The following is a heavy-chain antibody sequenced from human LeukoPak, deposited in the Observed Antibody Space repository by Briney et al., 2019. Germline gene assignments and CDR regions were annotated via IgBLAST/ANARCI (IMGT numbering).Heavy chain of an antibody. Sequence: SETLSLTCAVYGGSFSGYYWSWIRQPPGKGLEWIGEINHSGSTNYNPSLKSRVTISVDTSKNQFSLKLSSVTAADAAEYYCARDPLISSGYYSITKPFVFDIWGQGTMVTVSS. V-gene: IGHV4-34*01. CDR2: INHSGST. CDR3: ARDPLISSGYYSITKPFVFDI. D-gene: IGHD3-22*01. CDR1: GGSFSGYY. J-gene: IGHJ3*02.